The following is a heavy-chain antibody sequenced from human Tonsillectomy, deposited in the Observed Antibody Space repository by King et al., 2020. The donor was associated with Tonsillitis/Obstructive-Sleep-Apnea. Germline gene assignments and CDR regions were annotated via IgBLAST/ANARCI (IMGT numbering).Heavy chain of an antibody. CDR2: INPSGGST. Sequence: VQLVESGAEVKKPGASVKVSCKASGYTFTSYYINWLRQAPGHGLDWMGIINPSGGSTSYAQKFQGRVTMTRDTSTSTVYMELSSLRSEDTAVYYCARAMGDYEYYYYMDVWGKGTTVTVSS. CDR1: GYTFTSYY. D-gene: IGHD4-17*01. CDR3: ARAMGDYEYYYYMDV. V-gene: IGHV1-46*01. J-gene: IGHJ6*03.